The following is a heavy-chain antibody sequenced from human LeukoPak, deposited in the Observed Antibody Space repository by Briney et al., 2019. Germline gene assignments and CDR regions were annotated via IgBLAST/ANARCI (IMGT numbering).Heavy chain of an antibody. CDR3: ATGRGAVADY. CDR2: IFYSGNA. D-gene: IGHD3-10*01. CDR1: GGSTSSSGYY. Sequence: SETLSLTCTVSGGSTSSSGYYWGWIRQPPGKGLEWIGSIFYSGNAYYNPSLKSRVTISVDTSKNQFSLKLSSVTAADTAVYYCATGRGAVADYWGQGTLVTVSS. J-gene: IGHJ4*02. V-gene: IGHV4-39*07.